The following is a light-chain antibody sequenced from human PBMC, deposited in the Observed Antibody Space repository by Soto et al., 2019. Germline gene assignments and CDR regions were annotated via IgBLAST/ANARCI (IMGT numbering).Light chain of an antibody. CDR3: QSYDSSLSGVV. V-gene: IGLV1-40*01. Sequence: QAVVTQPPSVSGAPGQRVTISCTGSSSNFGAGYDVHWYQQLPGTAPKLLIYGNSNRPSGVPDRFSGSKSGTSASLAITGLQAEDEADYYCQSYDSSLSGVVFGGGTKLTVL. CDR1: SSNFGAGYD. J-gene: IGLJ2*01. CDR2: GNS.